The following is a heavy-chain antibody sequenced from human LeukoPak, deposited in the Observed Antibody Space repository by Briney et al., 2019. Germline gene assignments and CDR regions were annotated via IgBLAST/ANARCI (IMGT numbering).Heavy chain of an antibody. V-gene: IGHV3-21*01. D-gene: IGHD5-24*01. CDR1: GNYW. CDR2: ITTSSTYI. J-gene: IGHJ4*02. CDR3: ATEVRDAYNYAFDY. Sequence: GALRLSCAASGNYWMHWVRQVPGKGLEWLSSITTSSTYIYYADSVKGRFTISRDNAKNSLYLQMNSLRAEDTAVYYCATEVRDAYNYAFDYWGQGTLVTVSS.